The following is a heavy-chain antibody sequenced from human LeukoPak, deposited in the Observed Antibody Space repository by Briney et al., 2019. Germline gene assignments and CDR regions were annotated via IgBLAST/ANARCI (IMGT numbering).Heavy chain of an antibody. CDR2: IYYSGST. J-gene: IGHJ6*02. CDR1: GDSINSLDL. D-gene: IGHD3-9*01. Sequence: PSETLSLTCTVSGDSINSLDLWSWVRQPPGKGLEWIGYIYYSGSTNYNPPLKSRVTISVDTSKNQFSLKLSSVTAADTAVYYCARGGVLRYFDWLPPNYYYYGMDVWGQGTTVTVSS. V-gene: IGHV4-59*11. CDR3: ARGGVLRYFDWLPPNYYYYGMDV.